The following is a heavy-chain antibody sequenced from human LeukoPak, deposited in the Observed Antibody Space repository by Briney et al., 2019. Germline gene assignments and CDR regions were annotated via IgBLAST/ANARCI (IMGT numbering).Heavy chain of an antibody. CDR2: IRNKANSYTT. CDR1: GFTFSSYG. CDR3: ARDLGVGMIDAYRYFDL. Sequence: AGGSLRLSCAASGFTFSSYGMHWVRQAPGKGLEWVGRIRNKANSYTTEYAASVKGRFTISRDDSKNSLYLQMNSLKTEDTAVYYCARDLGVGMIDAYRYFDLWGRGTLVTVSS. D-gene: IGHD3-16*01. V-gene: IGHV3-72*01. J-gene: IGHJ2*01.